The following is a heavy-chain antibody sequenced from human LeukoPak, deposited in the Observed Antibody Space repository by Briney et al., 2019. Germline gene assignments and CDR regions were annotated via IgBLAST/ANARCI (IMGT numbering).Heavy chain of an antibody. D-gene: IGHD3-3*01. J-gene: IGHJ6*03. CDR3: ASTPVLKFGVVYYYMDV. CDR1: LGTFSSYA. V-gene: IGHV1-69*04. Sequence: GASVKVSCKASLGTFSSYAISWVRQAPGQGLEWMGRIIPILGIANYAQKFQGRVTITADKSTSTAYMELSSLRSEDTAVYYCASTPVLKFGVVYYYMDVWGKGTTVTVSS. CDR2: IIPILGIA.